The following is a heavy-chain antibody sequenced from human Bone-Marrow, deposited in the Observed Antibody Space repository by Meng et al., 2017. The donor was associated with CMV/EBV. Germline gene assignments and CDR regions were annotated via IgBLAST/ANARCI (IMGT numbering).Heavy chain of an antibody. CDR1: GGTFSSYT. CDR2: IIPILGIA. D-gene: IGHD3-22*01. CDR3: AHDSSGYRGWFDP. V-gene: IGHV1-69*02. J-gene: IGHJ5*02. Sequence: SVKVSCKASGGTFSSYTISWVRQAPGQGLEWMGRIIPILGIANYAQKFQGRVTITADKSTSTAYMELTILRSEDTAVYYCAHDSSGYRGWFDPWGQGTLVTVSS.